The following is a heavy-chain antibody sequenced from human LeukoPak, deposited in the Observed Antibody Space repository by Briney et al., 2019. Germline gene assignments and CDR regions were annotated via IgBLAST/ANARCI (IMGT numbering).Heavy chain of an antibody. CDR2: IYYSGST. CDR1: GGSISSGGYY. J-gene: IGHJ3*02. Sequence: PSETLSLTCTVSGGSISSGGYYWSWIRQHPGKGLEWIGYIYYSGSTYCNPSLKSRVTISVDTSKNQFSLKLSSVTAADTAVYYCARGGMILPAFDIWGQGTMVTVSS. V-gene: IGHV4-31*03. D-gene: IGHD2-15*01. CDR3: ARGGMILPAFDI.